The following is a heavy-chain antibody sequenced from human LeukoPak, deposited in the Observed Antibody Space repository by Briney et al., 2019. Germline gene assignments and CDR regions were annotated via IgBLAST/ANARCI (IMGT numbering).Heavy chain of an antibody. CDR2: ISYDGSNK. J-gene: IGHJ4*02. D-gene: IGHD6-13*01. V-gene: IGHV3-30*18. CDR3: AKDREEEQLVPQALAY. Sequence: PGGSLRLSCAASGFTFSNYWMNWVRQAPGKGLEWVAVISYDGSNKYYADSVKGRFTISRDNSKNTLYLQMNSLRAEDTAVYYCAKDREEEQLVPQALAYWGQGTLVTVSS. CDR1: GFTFSNYW.